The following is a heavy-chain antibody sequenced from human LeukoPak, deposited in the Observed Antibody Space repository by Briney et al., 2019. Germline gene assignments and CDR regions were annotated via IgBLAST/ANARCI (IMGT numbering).Heavy chain of an antibody. J-gene: IGHJ5*02. D-gene: IGHD3-16*02. Sequence: SETLSLTCAVYGGSFSGYYWSWIRQPPGKGLEWIGEINHSGSTNYNPSLKSRVTISVDTSKNQFSLQLNSVPPENTAVYYCARNVRLGSGELSFAPFKNWFDPWGQGTLVTVSS. CDR3: ARNVRLGSGELSFAPFKNWFDP. CDR1: GGSFSGYY. V-gene: IGHV4-34*01. CDR2: INHSGST.